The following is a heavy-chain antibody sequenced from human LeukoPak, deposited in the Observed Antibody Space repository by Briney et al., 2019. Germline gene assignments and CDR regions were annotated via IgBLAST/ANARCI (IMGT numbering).Heavy chain of an antibody. J-gene: IGHJ4*02. CDR1: GGSFGGYY. D-gene: IGHD6-13*01. CDR3: GRLSGYQRTPISSSWYSGYYFDY. CDR2: INHSVST. V-gene: IGHV4-34*01. Sequence: SETLSLTCAVYGGSFGGYYWSWIRQPPGEGREWIGGINHSVSTNYNPPLKSRVPISVDTSKNQLSRTLSSVTAAATAVYYCGRLSGYQRTPISSSWYSGYYFDYWGQGTLVTVSS.